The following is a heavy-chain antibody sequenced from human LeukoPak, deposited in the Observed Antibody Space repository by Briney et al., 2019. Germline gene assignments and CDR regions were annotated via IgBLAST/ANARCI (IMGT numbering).Heavy chain of an antibody. CDR2: IYYSGST. J-gene: IGHJ3*02. V-gene: IGHV4-39*01. D-gene: IGHD6-6*01. CDR3: ARHKAYSSSFDAFDI. Sequence: SETLSLTCTVSGGSISSSSYYWGWIRQPPGKGLEWIGSIYYSGSTYYNPSLKSRVTISVGTSKNQFSLKLSSVTAADTAVYYCARHKAYSSSFDAFDIWGQGTMVTVSS. CDR1: GGSISSSSYY.